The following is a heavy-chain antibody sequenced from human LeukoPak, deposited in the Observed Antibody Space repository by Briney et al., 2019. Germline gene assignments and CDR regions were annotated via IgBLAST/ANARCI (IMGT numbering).Heavy chain of an antibody. J-gene: IGHJ4*02. D-gene: IGHD3-22*01. CDR1: GFTFSSYA. V-gene: IGHV3-30*14. CDR3: ARDHYDSGFDY. Sequence: GGSLRLSCAASGFTFSSYAMHWVRQAPGKGLEWVAVISYDGSNKYYADSVKGRFTISRDNSKNTLYLQMNSLRAEDTAVYYCARDHYDSGFDYWGQGTLVTVPS. CDR2: ISYDGSNK.